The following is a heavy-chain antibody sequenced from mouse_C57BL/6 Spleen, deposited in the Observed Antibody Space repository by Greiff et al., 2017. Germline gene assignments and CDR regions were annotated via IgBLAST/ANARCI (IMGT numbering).Heavy chain of an antibody. CDR2: IDPSDSET. CDR3: ARSGYYAFAY. CDR1: GYTFTSYW. Sequence: QVQLKQPGAELVRPGSSVKLSCKASGYTFTSYWMHWVKQRPIQGLEWIGNIDPSDSETHYNQKFKDKATLTVDKSSSTAYMQLSSLTSEDSAVYYCARSGYYAFAYWGQGTLVTVSA. J-gene: IGHJ3*01. V-gene: IGHV1-52*01. D-gene: IGHD1-1*01.